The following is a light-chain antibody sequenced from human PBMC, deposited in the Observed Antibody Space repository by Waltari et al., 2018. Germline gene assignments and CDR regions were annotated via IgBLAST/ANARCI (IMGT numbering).Light chain of an antibody. CDR2: DLS. Sequence: QSALTQPPSVSGSPGQSVTISCSGTSSEVGTYNRVSWYQQPPGTAPQPIIFDLSSRPSGVPDRFSGSKSGSTASLTISGLQAEDEGDYYCSSYTPSGTLVFGGGTKLTVL. V-gene: IGLV2-18*02. CDR3: SSYTPSGTLV. J-gene: IGLJ2*01. CDR1: SSEVGTYNR.